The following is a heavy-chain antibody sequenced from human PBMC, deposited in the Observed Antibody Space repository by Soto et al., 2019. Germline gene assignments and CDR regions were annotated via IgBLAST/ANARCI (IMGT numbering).Heavy chain of an antibody. J-gene: IGHJ4*02. CDR3: NTDLRSCYAPQFDF. Sequence: EVQLVESGGDLVKPGGSLSLSCTASGFTFYNTWMSWVRQAPGKGLEWVGRVKSKTDGGATDYNALVRGRFTISRDDSEKTLYLQMNSLQTDDTAVYYCNTDLRSCYAPQFDFWGQGTLVTVSS. CDR1: GFTFYNTW. CDR2: VKSKTDGGAT. V-gene: IGHV3-15*01. D-gene: IGHD5-12*01.